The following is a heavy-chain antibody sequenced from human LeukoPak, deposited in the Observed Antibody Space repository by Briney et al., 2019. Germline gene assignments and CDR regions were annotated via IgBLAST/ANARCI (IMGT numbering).Heavy chain of an antibody. D-gene: IGHD3-10*01. J-gene: IGHJ6*03. V-gene: IGHV3-48*03. CDR3: AKANIWFGESYYYMDV. CDR2: ISASGTLT. Sequence: PGGSLRLSCAASGFSFSSYEMNWVRQAPGKGLEWISYISASGTLTHYADSVKGRFTISRDNSKNTLYLQMNSLRAEDTAVYYCAKANIWFGESYYYMDVWGKGTTVTISS. CDR1: GFSFSSYE.